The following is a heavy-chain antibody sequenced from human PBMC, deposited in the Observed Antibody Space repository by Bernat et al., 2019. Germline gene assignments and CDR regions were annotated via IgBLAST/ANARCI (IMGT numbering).Heavy chain of an antibody. Sequence: EVQLVESGGGLVQPGGSLRLSCAASGFPFSEAWMSWVRQAPGKGLEWVGRIVSKRDGGTTEYAAPVKGRFTVSRDDSRDMLYLQMNSLRAEDTAVYYCAKDREAVAGTPPLYFDYWGQGTLVTVSS. J-gene: IGHJ4*02. CDR2: IVSKRDGGTT. CDR1: GFPFSEAW. D-gene: IGHD6-19*01. V-gene: IGHV3-15*04. CDR3: AKDREAVAGTPPLYFDY.